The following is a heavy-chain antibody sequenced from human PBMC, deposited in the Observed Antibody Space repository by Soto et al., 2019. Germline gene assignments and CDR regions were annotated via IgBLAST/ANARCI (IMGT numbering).Heavy chain of an antibody. D-gene: IGHD6-13*01. CDR2: IYHSGST. J-gene: IGHJ4*02. CDR3: ARVAAAGTYFDY. CDR1: GGSISSSNW. Sequence: QVQLQESGPGLVKPSGTLSLTCAVSGGSISSSNWWSWVRQPPGKGLEWIGEIYHSGSTNYNPSLKSRVTISVAKSTNQFALKLSSVTAADTAVYYCARVAAAGTYFDYWGQGTLVTVSS. V-gene: IGHV4-4*02.